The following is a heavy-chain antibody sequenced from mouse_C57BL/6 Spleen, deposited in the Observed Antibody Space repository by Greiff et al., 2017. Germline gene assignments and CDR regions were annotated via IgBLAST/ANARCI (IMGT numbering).Heavy chain of an antibody. Sequence: VQLQQSGAELMKPGASVKLSCKATGYTFTGYWIEWVQQRPGHGLEWIGEILPGSGSTNYNEKFKGKATFTADTSSNTAYMQLSSLTTDDAAIXYGARWRYGNPFDYWGQGTTLTVSS. CDR2: ILPGSGST. D-gene: IGHD2-10*02. CDR1: GYTFTGYW. CDR3: ARWRYGNPFDY. J-gene: IGHJ2*01. V-gene: IGHV1-9*01.